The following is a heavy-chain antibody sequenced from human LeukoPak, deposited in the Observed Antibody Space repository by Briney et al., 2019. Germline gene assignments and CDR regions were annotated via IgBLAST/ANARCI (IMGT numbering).Heavy chain of an antibody. D-gene: IGHD6-19*01. CDR2: MNPNSGNT. Sequence: ASVKVSCKASGYTFTSYDINWVRQATGQGLEWMGWMNPNSGNTGYAQKFQGRVTMTRNTSISTAYMALSSLRSEDTAVYYCARGDSSGWHDAFDIWGQGTMVTVSS. CDR3: ARGDSSGWHDAFDI. V-gene: IGHV1-8*01. J-gene: IGHJ3*02. CDR1: GYTFTSYD.